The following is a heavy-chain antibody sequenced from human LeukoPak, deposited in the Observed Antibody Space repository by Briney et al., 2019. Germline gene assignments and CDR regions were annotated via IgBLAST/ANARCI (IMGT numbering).Heavy chain of an antibody. D-gene: IGHD1-14*01. Sequence: PGGSLRLSCSASGFTFTNYGMSWVRQAPGKGLEWVAGLSGNGDGQFYADSVEGRFTIPRDISNNIWYLQMNSLRAEDTAVYYCAKGCQCPSGLSSWFDPRGQGTLVAVSS. V-gene: IGHV3-23*01. CDR2: LSGNGDGQ. CDR1: GFTFTNYG. J-gene: IGHJ5*02. CDR3: AKGCQCPSGLSSWFDP.